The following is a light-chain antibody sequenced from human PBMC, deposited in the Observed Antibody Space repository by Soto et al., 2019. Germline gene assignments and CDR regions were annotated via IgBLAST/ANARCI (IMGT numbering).Light chain of an antibody. Sequence: DIQVTQSPSSVSASVGDRVTITCRASQDIAGFLAWYQHKPGRAPELLMRTASILQSGVPSRYRDSGSGTDFTLTINSLQPEDSETYYCQQAYSFPITFGQGTRLEIK. J-gene: IGKJ5*01. CDR1: QDIAGF. V-gene: IGKV1D-12*01. CDR2: TAS. CDR3: QQAYSFPIT.